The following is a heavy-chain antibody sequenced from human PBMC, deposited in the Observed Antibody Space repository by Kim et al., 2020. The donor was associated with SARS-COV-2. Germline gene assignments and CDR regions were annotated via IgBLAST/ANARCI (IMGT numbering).Heavy chain of an antibody. J-gene: IGHJ4*02. CDR3: AREGGTLGLRLGELSLEPFDY. CDR1: GFTFSDYY. D-gene: IGHD3-16*02. Sequence: GGSLRLSCAASGFTFSDYYMSWIRQAPGKGLEWVSYISSSGSTIYYADSVKGRFTISRDNAKNSLYLQMNSLRAEDTAVYYCAREGGTLGLRLGELSLEPFDYWGQGTLVTVSS. V-gene: IGHV3-11*01. CDR2: ISSSGSTI.